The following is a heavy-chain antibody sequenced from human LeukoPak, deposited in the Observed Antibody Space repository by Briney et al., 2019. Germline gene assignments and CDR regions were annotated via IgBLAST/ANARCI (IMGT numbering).Heavy chain of an antibody. V-gene: IGHV3-30-3*01. Sequence: GGSLRLSCAASGFTFSSYTMHWVRQAPSKGLEWVAVISYDGSNKYYADSVKGRFTISRDNSKNTLYLQMNSLRAEDTAVYYCAREDSEAFDYWGQGTLVTVSS. J-gene: IGHJ4*02. CDR2: ISYDGSNK. CDR1: GFTFSSYT. D-gene: IGHD1-26*01. CDR3: AREDSEAFDY.